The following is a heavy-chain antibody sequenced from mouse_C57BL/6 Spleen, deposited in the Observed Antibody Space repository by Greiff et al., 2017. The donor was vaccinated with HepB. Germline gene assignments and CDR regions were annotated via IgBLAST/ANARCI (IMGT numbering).Heavy chain of an antibody. CDR3: AREGDGYWYFDV. D-gene: IGHD2-3*01. CDR2: IDPSDSET. CDR1: GYTFTSYW. Sequence: VQLQQPGAELVRPGSSVKLSCKASGYTFTSYWMHWVKQRPIQGLEWIGNIDPSDSETNYNQKFKDKATLTVDKSSSTAYMQLSSLTSEDSAVYYCAREGDGYWYFDVWGTGTTVTVSS. J-gene: IGHJ1*03. V-gene: IGHV1-52*01.